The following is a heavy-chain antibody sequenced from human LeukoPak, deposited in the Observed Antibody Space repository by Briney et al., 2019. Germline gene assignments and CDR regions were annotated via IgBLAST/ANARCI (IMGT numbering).Heavy chain of an antibody. CDR1: GFIFSHYG. Sequence: PGGSLRLSCAASGFIFSHYGMNWVRQAPGKGLEWVSGITSRSTTYYADSVKGRFTISRDNAKNSLYLQMNSLRAEDTAVYYCARDEYNWNVDAFDIWGQGTVVTVSS. D-gene: IGHD1-20*01. CDR2: ITSRSTT. CDR3: ARDEYNWNVDAFDI. V-gene: IGHV3-69-1*01. J-gene: IGHJ3*02.